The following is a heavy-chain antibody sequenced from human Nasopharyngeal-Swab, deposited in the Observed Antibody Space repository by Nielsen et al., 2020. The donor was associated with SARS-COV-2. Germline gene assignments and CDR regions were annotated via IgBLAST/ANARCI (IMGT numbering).Heavy chain of an antibody. V-gene: IGHV4-34*01. D-gene: IGHD3-3*01. Sequence: SETLSLTCAVYGGSFSGYYWSWIRQPPGKGLEWIGEINHSGSTNYNPSLKSRVTISVDTSKNQFSLKLSSVTAADTAVYYCARGIDGVVNPVDYWGQGTLVTVSS. J-gene: IGHJ4*02. CDR1: GGSFSGYY. CDR2: INHSGST. CDR3: ARGIDGVVNPVDY.